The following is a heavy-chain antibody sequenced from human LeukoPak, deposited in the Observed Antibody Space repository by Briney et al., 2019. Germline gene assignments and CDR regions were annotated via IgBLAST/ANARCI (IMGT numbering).Heavy chain of an antibody. Sequence: SETLSLTCTVFGGSISSYYWSWIRQPPGKGLEWIGYIYYSGSTKYNPSLRSRVTISVDTSKNQFSLKLSSVTAADTAVYYCARGPPVGSSWSIDYWGQGTLVTVSS. J-gene: IGHJ4*02. CDR1: GGSISSYY. D-gene: IGHD6-13*01. CDR2: IYYSGST. V-gene: IGHV4-59*01. CDR3: ARGPPVGSSWSIDY.